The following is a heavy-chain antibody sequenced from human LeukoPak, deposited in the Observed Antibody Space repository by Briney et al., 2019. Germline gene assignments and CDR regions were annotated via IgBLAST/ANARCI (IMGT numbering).Heavy chain of an antibody. CDR2: INHSGST. J-gene: IGHJ4*02. D-gene: IGHD5-12*01. V-gene: IGHV4-34*01. CDR3: ARVKYSGYDGFRRRYFDY. CDR1: GGSFSGYY. Sequence: SGTLSLTCAVYGGSFSGYYWSWIRQPPGKGLEWIGEINHSGSTNYNPSLKSRVTISVDTSKNQFSLKLSSVTAADTAVYYCARVKYSGYDGFRRRYFDYWGQGTLVTVSS.